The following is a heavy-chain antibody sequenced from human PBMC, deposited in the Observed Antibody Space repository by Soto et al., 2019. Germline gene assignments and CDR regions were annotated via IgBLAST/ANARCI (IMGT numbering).Heavy chain of an antibody. CDR3: AKMDRLWFGEYPDY. V-gene: IGHV3-23*01. CDR1: GFTFSSYA. D-gene: IGHD3-10*01. CDR2: ISGSGGST. Sequence: EVQLLESGGSLVQPGGSMRLSCAASGFTFSSYAMSWVRQAPGKGLEWVSAISGSGGSTYYADSVKGRFTISRDNSKNTLYLQMNSLRAEDTAVYYCAKMDRLWFGEYPDYWGQGTLVTVSS. J-gene: IGHJ4*02.